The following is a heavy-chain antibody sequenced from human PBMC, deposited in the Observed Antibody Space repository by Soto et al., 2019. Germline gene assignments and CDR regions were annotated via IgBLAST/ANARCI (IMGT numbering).Heavy chain of an antibody. CDR2: INPSGGST. CDR1: GYTFTSYY. D-gene: IGHD2-21*01. V-gene: IGHV1-46*03. Sequence: ASVKVSCKASGYTFTSYYMHWVRQAPGQGLEWMGIINPSGGSTSYAQKFQGRVTMTRDTSTSTVYMELSSLRSEDTAVYYGARDMKRVKGAFDSWGKGKMVTV. CDR3: ARDMKRVKGAFDS. J-gene: IGHJ3*02.